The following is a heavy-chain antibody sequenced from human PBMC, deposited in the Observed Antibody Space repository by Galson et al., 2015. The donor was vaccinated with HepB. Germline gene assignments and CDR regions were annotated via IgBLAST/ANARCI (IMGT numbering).Heavy chain of an antibody. D-gene: IGHD7-27*01. Sequence: SLRLSCAASGFTFSSYGMHWVRQAPGKGLEWVAVIWYDGSNKYYADSVKGRFTISRDNSKNTLYLQMNSLRAEDTAVYYCARDAGSDWGEPPGAFDIWGQGTMVTVSS. CDR3: ARDAGSDWGEPPGAFDI. CDR1: GFTFSSYG. J-gene: IGHJ3*02. V-gene: IGHV3-33*01. CDR2: IWYDGSNK.